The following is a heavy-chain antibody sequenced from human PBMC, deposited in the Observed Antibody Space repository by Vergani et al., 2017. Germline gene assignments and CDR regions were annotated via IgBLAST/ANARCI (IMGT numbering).Heavy chain of an antibody. CDR2: ISAYNGNT. V-gene: IGHV1-18*01. CDR3: ARESYGGNPYNWFDP. J-gene: IGHJ5*02. CDR1: GGTFSSYG. Sequence: QVQLVQSGAEVKKPGSSVKVSCKASGGTFSSYGISWVRQAPGQGLEWMGWISAYNGNTNYAQKLQGRVTMTTDTSTSTAYMELRSLRSDDTAVYYCARESYGGNPYNWFDPWGQGTLVTVSS. D-gene: IGHD4-23*01.